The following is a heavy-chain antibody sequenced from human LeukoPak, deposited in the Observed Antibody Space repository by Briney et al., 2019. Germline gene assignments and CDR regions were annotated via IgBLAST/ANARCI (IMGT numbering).Heavy chain of an antibody. CDR1: GGSTSSYY. D-gene: IGHD2-21*02. CDR2: IYYSGST. V-gene: IGHV4-59*01. Sequence: SETLSLTCTVSGGSTSSYYWSWIRQPPGKGLEWIGYIYYSGSTNYNPSLKSRVTISVDTSKNQFSLKLSSVTAADTAVYYCARDLCGGDCYQPDAFDIWGQGTVVTVSS. CDR3: ARDLCGGDCYQPDAFDI. J-gene: IGHJ3*02.